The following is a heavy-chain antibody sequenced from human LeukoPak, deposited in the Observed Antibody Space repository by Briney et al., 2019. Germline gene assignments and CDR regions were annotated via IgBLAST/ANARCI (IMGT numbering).Heavy chain of an antibody. CDR1: GGSISSSSYY. CDR2: IYCSGST. CDR3: AAFRGSPIDI. J-gene: IGHJ3*02. V-gene: IGHV4-39*01. Sequence: SETLSLTCTVSGGSISSSSYYWGWIRQPPGKGLEWIGSIYCSGSTYYNPSPKSRVTISVDTSKNQFSLKLSSVTAADTAVYYCAAFRGSPIDIWGQGTMVTVSS. D-gene: IGHD3-10*01.